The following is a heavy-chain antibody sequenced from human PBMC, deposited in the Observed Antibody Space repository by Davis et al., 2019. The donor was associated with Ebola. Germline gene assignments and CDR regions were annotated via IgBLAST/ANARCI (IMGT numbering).Heavy chain of an antibody. V-gene: IGHV3-30*04. CDR2: ISYDGSNK. CDR3: ARTTELRD. Sequence: GESLKISCAASGFTFSSYAMHWVRQAPGKGLEWVAVISYDGSNKYYADSVKGRFTISRDNSKNTLYLQMNSLRAEDTAVYYCARTTELRDWGQGTLVTVSS. D-gene: IGHD4-17*01. J-gene: IGHJ4*02. CDR1: GFTFSSYA.